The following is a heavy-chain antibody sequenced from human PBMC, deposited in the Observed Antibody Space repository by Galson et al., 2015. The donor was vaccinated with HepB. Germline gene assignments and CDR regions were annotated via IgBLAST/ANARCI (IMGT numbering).Heavy chain of an antibody. D-gene: IGHD4-17*01. J-gene: IGHJ6*02. CDR3: IRQDYGDY. CDR2: IRSKANNYAT. CDR1: GFAFSDSA. V-gene: IGHV3-73*01. Sequence: SLRLSCAASGFAFSDSAMHWVRQPSGKGLEWVGRIRSKANNYATAYTASLKGRFAISRDDSKNTAYLEMNGLKTEDTAVYYCIRQDYGDYWGQGTTVTVSS.